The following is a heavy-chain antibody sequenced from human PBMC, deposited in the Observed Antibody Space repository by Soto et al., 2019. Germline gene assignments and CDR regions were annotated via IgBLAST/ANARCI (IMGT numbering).Heavy chain of an antibody. V-gene: IGHV4-31*03. CDR1: GGSISSGGYY. D-gene: IGHD3-22*01. Sequence: QVQLQESGPGLVKPSQTLSLTCTVSGGSISSGGYYWSWIRQHPGKVLEWIGYIYYSGSTYYNPSLKSRVTISVDTSKNQFSLKLSSVTAADTAVYYCARETVSRGSGWFDPWGQGTLVTVSS. J-gene: IGHJ5*02. CDR3: ARETVSRGSGWFDP. CDR2: IYYSGST.